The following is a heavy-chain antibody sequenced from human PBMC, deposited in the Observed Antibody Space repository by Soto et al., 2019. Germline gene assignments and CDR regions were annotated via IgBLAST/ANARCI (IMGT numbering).Heavy chain of an antibody. CDR2: IYSSGNT. V-gene: IGHV4-59*01. J-gene: IGHJ3*02. CDR1: GDYISSYH. Sequence: SETLSLTCTVSGDYISSYHWSWIRQPPGKGLEWVGLIYSSGNTNYNHSLKSRVTISTDTSKNQFSLKLTSVTAADTAVYYCARAAVPATCCAFDIWGQGTMVTVSS. CDR3: ARAAVPATCCAFDI. D-gene: IGHD1-26*01.